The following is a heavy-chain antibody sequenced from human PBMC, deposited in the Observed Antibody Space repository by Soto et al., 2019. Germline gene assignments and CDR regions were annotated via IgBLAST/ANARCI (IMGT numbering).Heavy chain of an antibody. CDR3: AKSPHYYGSRPLPLYYGMDV. J-gene: IGHJ6*02. D-gene: IGHD3-10*01. CDR2: ISGSGGST. CDR1: GFTFSSYA. Sequence: PWGSHRLSCATSGFTFSSYAMSWVRQAPGKGLEWVSAISGSGGSTYYADSVKGRFTISRDNSKNTLYLQMNSLRAEDTAVYYCAKSPHYYGSRPLPLYYGMDVWGQGTTVTVSS. V-gene: IGHV3-23*01.